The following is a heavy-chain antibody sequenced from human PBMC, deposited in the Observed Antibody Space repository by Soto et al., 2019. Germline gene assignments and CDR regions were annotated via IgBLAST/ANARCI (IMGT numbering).Heavy chain of an antibody. D-gene: IGHD3-16*01. J-gene: IGHJ5*02. CDR2: IWYDGSNK. V-gene: IGHV3-33*01. Sequence: GGSLRLSCAASGFTFSSYGMHWVRQAPGKGLEWVAVIWYDGSNKYYADSVKGRFTISRDNSKNTLYLQMNSLRAEDTAVYYCARDLGGPRDNWFDPWGQGTLVTVSS. CDR1: GFTFSSYG. CDR3: ARDLGGPRDNWFDP.